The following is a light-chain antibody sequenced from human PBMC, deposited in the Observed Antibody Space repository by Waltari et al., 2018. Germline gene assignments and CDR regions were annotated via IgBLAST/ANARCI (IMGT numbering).Light chain of an antibody. V-gene: IGLV1-47*01. J-gene: IGLJ3*02. CDR2: GDH. CDR1: SSNIEINY. CDR3: AVWDDSLSGRV. Sequence: QSVLTQSPSASGTPGQRVTISCSGSSSNIEINYVYWYQQFPGTAPKLLIYGDHQRPSGVPDRFPGSKSGTSASLAISGLRSEDEADYYCAVWDDSLSGRVFGGGTRLTVL.